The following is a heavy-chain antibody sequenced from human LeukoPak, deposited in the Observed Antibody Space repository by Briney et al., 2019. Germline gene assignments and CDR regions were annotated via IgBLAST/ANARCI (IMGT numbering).Heavy chain of an antibody. D-gene: IGHD5-18*01. CDR2: IYYSGST. V-gene: IGHV4-59*08. CDR3: ARQSTAMHSYYFDY. CDR1: GGSISSYY. J-gene: IGHJ4*02. Sequence: SETLSLTCTVSGGSISSYYWSWIRRPPGKGLEWIGYIYYSGSTNYNPSLKSRVTISVDTSKNQFSLKLSSVTAADTAVYYCARQSTAMHSYYFDYWGQGTLVTVSS.